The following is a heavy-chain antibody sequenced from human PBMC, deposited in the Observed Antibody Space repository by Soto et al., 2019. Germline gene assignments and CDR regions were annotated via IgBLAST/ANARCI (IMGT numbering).Heavy chain of an antibody. D-gene: IGHD2-2*01. Sequence: QVQLQESGPGLVKPSQTLSLTCTVSGSISSGDYYWSWIRQPPGKGLEWIGYVYYTGSTYYNPSLKSRVSISVDTSKSQFSLRVSSVTASDTAVYYCARLSRDAYNSLDYWGPGTLVTVSS. J-gene: IGHJ4*02. V-gene: IGHV4-30-4*01. CDR2: VYYTGST. CDR3: ARLSRDAYNSLDY. CDR1: GSISSGDYY.